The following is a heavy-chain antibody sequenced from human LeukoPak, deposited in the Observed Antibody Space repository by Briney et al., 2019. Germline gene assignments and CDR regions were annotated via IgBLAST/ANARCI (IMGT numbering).Heavy chain of an antibody. D-gene: IGHD6-19*01. CDR1: GGSFSGYY. Sequence: SETLSLTCAVYGGSFSGYYWSWIRQPPGKGLEWIGEINHSGSTNYNPSLKSRVTISVDTSKNQFSLKLSSVTAADTAVYYCARGVSEGYYYYGMDVWGQGTTVTVSS. J-gene: IGHJ6*02. CDR3: ARGVSEGYYYYGMDV. V-gene: IGHV4-34*01. CDR2: INHSGST.